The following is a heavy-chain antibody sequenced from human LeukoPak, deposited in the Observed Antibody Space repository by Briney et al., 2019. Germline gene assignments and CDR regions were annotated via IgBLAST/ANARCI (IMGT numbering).Heavy chain of an antibody. Sequence: GGSLRLSCAASGFTFSSYAMSWVRQAPGKGLEWVSAISGSGGSTYYADSVKGRFTISRDNSKNTLYLQMNSLRAEDTAVYYCAKDLYGDSSSWAPFDYWGQGTLVTVSS. CDR2: ISGSGGST. CDR3: AKDLYGDSSSWAPFDY. J-gene: IGHJ4*02. CDR1: GFTFSSYA. V-gene: IGHV3-23*01. D-gene: IGHD6-13*01.